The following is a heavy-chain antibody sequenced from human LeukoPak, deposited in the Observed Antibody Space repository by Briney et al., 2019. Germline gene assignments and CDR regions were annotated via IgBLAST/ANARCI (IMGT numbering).Heavy chain of an antibody. D-gene: IGHD5-18*01. Sequence: ASVKVSCKASGYTFTGYYMHWVQQAPGQGLEWMGRINPNSGGTNYAQKFQGRVTMTRDTSISTAYMELSRLRSDDTAVYYCAREPFRYSYGPAGYWGQGTLVTVSS. CDR2: INPNSGGT. V-gene: IGHV1-2*06. CDR1: GYTFTGYY. J-gene: IGHJ4*02. CDR3: AREPFRYSYGPAGY.